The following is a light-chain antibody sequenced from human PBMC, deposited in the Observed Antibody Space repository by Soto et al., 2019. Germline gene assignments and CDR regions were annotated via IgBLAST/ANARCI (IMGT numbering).Light chain of an antibody. CDR1: SSDVGGYNY. CDR3: NSYAGTNNLV. J-gene: IGLJ2*01. CDR2: EVS. V-gene: IGLV2-8*01. Sequence: QSALTQPPSASGSPGQSVTISCTGTSSDVGGYNYVSWYQQHPGKAPKLMIYEVSERPSGVPDRFSGSKSGNTASLTVSGLHAEDEADYYCNSYAGTNNLVFGGGTKVTVL.